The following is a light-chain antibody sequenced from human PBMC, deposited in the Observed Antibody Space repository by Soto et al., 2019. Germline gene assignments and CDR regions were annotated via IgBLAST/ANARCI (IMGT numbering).Light chain of an antibody. CDR2: GYS. CDR3: QSYDSSLSVDV. CDR1: SSNIGAGYD. J-gene: IGLJ1*01. V-gene: IGLV1-40*01. Sequence: QSVLTQPPSVSGAPGQRVTISCTGSSSNIGAGYDVHWYQHLPGTAPKLLIFGYSNRHSGVPDRFSGSKSGTSASLAITGLQAEDEADYYCQSYDSSLSVDVFGPGTKLTVL.